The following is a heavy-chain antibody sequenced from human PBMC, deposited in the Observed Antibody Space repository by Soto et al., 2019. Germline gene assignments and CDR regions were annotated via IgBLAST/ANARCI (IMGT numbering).Heavy chain of an antibody. Sequence: SVKVSCKASGGTLSSYAISWVRQAPGQGLEWMGGIIPIFGTANYAQKFQGRVTITADESTSTAYMELSSLRSEDTAVYYCARPILEWLLRPSWSPGYSGQATLVTVSS. V-gene: IGHV1-69*13. CDR1: GGTLSSYA. D-gene: IGHD3-3*01. CDR3: ARPILEWLLRPSWSPGY. J-gene: IGHJ4*02. CDR2: IIPIFGTA.